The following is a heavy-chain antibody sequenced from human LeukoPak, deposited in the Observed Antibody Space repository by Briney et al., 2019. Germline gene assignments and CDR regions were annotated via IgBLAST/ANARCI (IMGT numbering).Heavy chain of an antibody. J-gene: IGHJ4*02. Sequence: GASVKVSCKXSGYTFTSYGISWVRQTPGQGLEWMGWISVYNGNTNYAQKLQGRVTMTTDTSTSTAYMELRSLRSDDTAVYSCARHILSGYDFDYWGQGTLVTVSS. CDR1: GYTFTSYG. CDR2: ISVYNGNT. CDR3: ARHILSGYDFDY. V-gene: IGHV1-18*01. D-gene: IGHD5-12*01.